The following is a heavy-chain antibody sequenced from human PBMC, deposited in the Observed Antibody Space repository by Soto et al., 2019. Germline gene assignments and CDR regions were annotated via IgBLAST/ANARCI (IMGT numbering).Heavy chain of an antibody. J-gene: IGHJ1*01. D-gene: IGHD3-22*01. CDR2: IYTSGST. CDR1: GGSISSYY. V-gene: IGHV4-4*07. CDR3: ARDRYYYDSSGYYHKLGYFQH. Sequence: SETLSLTCTVSGGSISSYYWSWIRQPAGKGLEWIGRIYTSGSTNYNPSLKSRVTMSVDTSKSQFSLKLSSVTAADTAVYYCARDRYYYDSSGYYHKLGYFQHWGQGTLVTVSS.